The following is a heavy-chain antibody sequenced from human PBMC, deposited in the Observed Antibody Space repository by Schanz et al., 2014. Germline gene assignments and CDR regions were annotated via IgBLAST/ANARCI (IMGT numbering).Heavy chain of an antibody. J-gene: IGHJ5*02. V-gene: IGHV3-23*04. CDR3: ARGRARQLVHWFDP. D-gene: IGHD6-13*01. Sequence: EVQLVESGGGLAQPGESVRIICEASGFTFSSYAMSWVRQAPGKGLEWVSSISGSGGRTFYAESVNGQFTISRDNSKNRVFLQMSSLRAEDTALYYCARGRARQLVHWFDPWGQGTLVTVSS. CDR2: ISGSGGRT. CDR1: GFTFSSYA.